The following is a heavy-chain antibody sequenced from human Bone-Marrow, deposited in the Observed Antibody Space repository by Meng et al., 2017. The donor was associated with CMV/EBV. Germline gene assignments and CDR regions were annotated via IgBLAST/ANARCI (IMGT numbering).Heavy chain of an antibody. CDR2: ISTTGSTV. D-gene: IGHD1-26*01. CDR1: GFAFSDYH. V-gene: IGHV3-11*01. Sequence: LSLTCAASGFAFSDYHMSWIRQAPGKGLEWVSYISTTGSTVYYTDSVKGRFTISRDNAKNSLYVQMNSLRVEDTAVYYCVRSGNFDYWGQGTLVTVSS. J-gene: IGHJ4*02. CDR3: VRSGNFDY.